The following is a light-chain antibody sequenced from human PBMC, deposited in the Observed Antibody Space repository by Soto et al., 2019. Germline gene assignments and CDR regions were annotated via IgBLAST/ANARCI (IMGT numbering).Light chain of an antibody. CDR3: QQYNSYSLIT. J-gene: IGKJ5*01. CDR1: QSISSW. Sequence: DIQMAQSPSTLSASVGDKINITCRASQSISSWLVWYQQKPWKAPKLLIYDAFIFESGVLSRFSGSGSGTEFTLTISSLQPDDFATYYCQQYNSYSLITFGQGTRLEIK. V-gene: IGKV1-5*01. CDR2: DAF.